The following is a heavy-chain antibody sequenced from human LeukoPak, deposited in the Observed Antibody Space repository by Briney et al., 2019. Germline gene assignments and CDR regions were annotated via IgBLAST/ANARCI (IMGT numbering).Heavy chain of an antibody. CDR3: AKGSYYDSSGSFYFDY. CDR2: ISGSGDNT. J-gene: IGHJ4*02. V-gene: IGHV3-23*01. D-gene: IGHD3-22*01. Sequence: GALRLSCAASGFTFSSYAMSWVRQAPGKGLEWVSGISGSGDNTYYADSVKGRFTISRDNSKNTLYVQVSSLGTEDTAAYYCAKGSYYDSSGSFYFDYWGQGTLVTVSS. CDR1: GFTFSSYA.